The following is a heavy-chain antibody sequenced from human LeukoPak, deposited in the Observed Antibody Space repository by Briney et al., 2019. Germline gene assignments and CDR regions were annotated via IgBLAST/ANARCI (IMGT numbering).Heavy chain of an antibody. CDR2: IYYSGST. V-gene: IGHV4-59*01. CDR1: GGSISSYY. J-gene: IGHJ4*02. CDR3: ARDTGSIAPFDY. Sequence: SETLSLTCTVSGGSISSYYWSWIRQPPGKGLEWIGYIYYSGSTNYNPSLKSRVTISVDTSKNQFSLKLSSVTAADTAVYYCARDTGSIAPFDYWGQGTLVTVSS. D-gene: IGHD2-21*01.